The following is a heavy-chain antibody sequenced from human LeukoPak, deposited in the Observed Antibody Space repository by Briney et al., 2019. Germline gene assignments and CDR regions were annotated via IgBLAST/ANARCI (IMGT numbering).Heavy chain of an antibody. V-gene: IGHV3-23*01. CDR1: GFTFSSYA. Sequence: PGGSLRLSCAASGFTFSSYAMSWLRQAPGKGLEWVSSTSDNAVSTRYAGSVKGRFTISRDNSKNTLYLQMSSLRAEDTALYFCAKLGCSSIACYSNWWGQGTLVTVSS. J-gene: IGHJ4*02. CDR2: TSDNAVST. D-gene: IGHD2-2*01. CDR3: AKLGCSSIACYSNW.